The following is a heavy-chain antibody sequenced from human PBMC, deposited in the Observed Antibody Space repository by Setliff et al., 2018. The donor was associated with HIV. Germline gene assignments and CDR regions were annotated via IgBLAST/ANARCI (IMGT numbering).Heavy chain of an antibody. D-gene: IGHD3-3*01. Sequence: GGSLRLSCAASGLTFSNNGLSWVRQAPGKGLEWLSYITSAGAIFYADSVKGRFTISRDNAKSSLYLQMNNLRAEDTALYYCARAQFYAFDIWGQGTMVTVSS. CDR2: ITSAGAI. CDR3: ARAQFYAFDI. CDR1: GLTFSNNG. J-gene: IGHJ3*02. V-gene: IGHV3-48*01.